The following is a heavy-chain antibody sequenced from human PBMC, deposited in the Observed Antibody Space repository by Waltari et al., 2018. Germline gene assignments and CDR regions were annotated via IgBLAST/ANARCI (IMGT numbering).Heavy chain of an antibody. V-gene: IGHV3-23*04. CDR1: GFTFSSYP. D-gene: IGHD3-3*01. CDR2: IRGSGSGT. Sequence: EVQVVESGGALVQPGGSLSLSCTASGFTFSSYPLTWVRQAPGTGLEWVRDIRGSGSGTSYADSVKGRFTISRDNSRNTVYLQMNSLRVEDTAVYFCARDTNFHFDSWGQGTLVTVSS. CDR3: ARDTNFHFDS. J-gene: IGHJ4*02.